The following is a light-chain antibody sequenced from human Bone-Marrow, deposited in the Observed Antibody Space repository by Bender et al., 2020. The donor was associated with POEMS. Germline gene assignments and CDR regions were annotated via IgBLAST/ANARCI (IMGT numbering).Light chain of an antibody. J-gene: IGLJ1*01. CDR1: SSDIGNHNY. CDR3: CSYAGSFIYV. V-gene: IGLV2-8*01. CDR2: EDT. Sequence: QSALTQPPSASGSPGQSVTISCTGTSSDIGNHNYVSWYQQHPGKAPKLMIYEDTKRPSGVSNRFSGSKSGNTASLTISGLQAEDEADFYCCSYAGSFIYVFGTGTQVSVL.